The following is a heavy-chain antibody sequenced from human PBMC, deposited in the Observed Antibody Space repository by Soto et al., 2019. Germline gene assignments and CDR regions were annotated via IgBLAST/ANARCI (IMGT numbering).Heavy chain of an antibody. D-gene: IGHD5-18*01. Sequence: PGGSLRLSCAASGFTFSSYSMNWVRQAPGKGLEWVSSISSSSSYIYYADSVKGRFTISRDNAKNSLYLQMNSLRAEDTAVYYCARSGYSYGGFDYWGQGTLVTVSS. J-gene: IGHJ4*02. CDR2: ISSSSSYI. CDR1: GFTFSSYS. V-gene: IGHV3-21*01. CDR3: ARSGYSYGGFDY.